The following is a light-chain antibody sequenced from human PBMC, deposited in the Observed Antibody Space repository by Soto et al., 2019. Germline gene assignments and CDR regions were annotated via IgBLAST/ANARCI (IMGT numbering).Light chain of an antibody. J-gene: IGLJ1*01. V-gene: IGLV2-14*01. CDR1: SSDVGGYNY. CDR2: EVS. CDR3: TSYTISSTYV. Sequence: QSALTQPASVSGSPGQSITISCTGSSSDVGGYNYVSWYQQHPGKAPKLMIYEVSNRPSGISNRFSGSKSGDTASLTISGLQAEDEADYYCTSYTISSTYVFGPGTKLTV.